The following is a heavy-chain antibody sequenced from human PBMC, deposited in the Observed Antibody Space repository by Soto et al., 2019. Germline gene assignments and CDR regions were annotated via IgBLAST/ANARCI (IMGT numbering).Heavy chain of an antibody. CDR1: GGTFSSYT. J-gene: IGHJ6*03. D-gene: IGHD6-13*01. V-gene: IGHV1-69*02. CDR3: ASSVEAAYYYYYYMDV. Sequence: QVQLVQSGAEVKKPGSSVKVSCKASGGTFSSYTISWVRQAPGQGLEWMGRIIPILGIANYAQTVQGRVTMTADKSTSTAYLELSSLRSEDTAVYYCASSVEAAYYYYYYMDVWGKGTTVTVSS. CDR2: IIPILGIA.